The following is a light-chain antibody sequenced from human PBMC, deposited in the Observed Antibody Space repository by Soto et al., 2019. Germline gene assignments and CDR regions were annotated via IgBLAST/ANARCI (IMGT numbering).Light chain of an antibody. CDR1: SADIGTYNY. CDR3: SSHTSTSAPGV. V-gene: IGLV2-14*03. J-gene: IGLJ2*01. CDR2: DVT. Sequence: QSVLTQPASVSASPGQSITISCTGTSADIGTYNYVSWYQQHPGKAPKLIIFDVTDRPSGVSWRFSGSKSGNTASLTISGLQAEDEADYYCSSHTSTSAPGVFGGGTKVTVL.